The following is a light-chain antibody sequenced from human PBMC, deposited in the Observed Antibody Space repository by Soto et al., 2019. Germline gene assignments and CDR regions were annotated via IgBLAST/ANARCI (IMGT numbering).Light chain of an antibody. J-gene: IGKJ1*01. CDR1: QSISNY. Sequence: DIQMTQSPSSLSASVGDGVTIACRASQSISNYLNWYQQKPGKAPKLLVFGASSLQGGVPSRFSGSGSGTAFTLTISRLQPEDFATYYCQQSYSSPVTFGPGTKVELK. CDR3: QQSYSSPVT. CDR2: GAS. V-gene: IGKV1-39*01.